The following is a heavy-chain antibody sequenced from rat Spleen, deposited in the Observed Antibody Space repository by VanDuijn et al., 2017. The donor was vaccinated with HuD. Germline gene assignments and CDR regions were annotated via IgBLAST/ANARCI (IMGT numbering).Heavy chain of an antibody. CDR1: GFTFSRYW. J-gene: IGHJ3*01. V-gene: IGHV5-58*01. CDR2: VSSDGVNT. CDR3: ARSDGVHYYLPFAD. Sequence: EVQLVETGGGLVQPGKSLKLSCVASGFTFSRYWMYWVRQAPGKGLEWVSSVSSDGVNTYYPDSVKGRFTISRDNAKSTLYLQMDSLRSEDTATYYCARSDGVHYYLPFADWGQGTLVTVSS. D-gene: IGHD1-12*02.